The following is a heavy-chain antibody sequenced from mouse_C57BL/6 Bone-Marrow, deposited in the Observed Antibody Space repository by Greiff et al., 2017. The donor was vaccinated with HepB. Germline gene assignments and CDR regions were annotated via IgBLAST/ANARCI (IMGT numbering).Heavy chain of an antibody. J-gene: IGHJ4*01. CDR1: GFSFNTYA. CDR3: VRHRPLFTTEGYYAMDY. CDR2: IRSKSNNYAT. V-gene: IGHV10-1*01. D-gene: IGHD1-1*01. Sequence: EVQLVESGGGLVQPKGSLKLSCAASGFSFNTYAMNWVRQAPGKGLEWVARIRSKSNNYATYYADSVKDRFTISRDDSESMLYLQMNNLKTEDTAMYYCVRHRPLFTTEGYYAMDYWGQGTSVTVSS.